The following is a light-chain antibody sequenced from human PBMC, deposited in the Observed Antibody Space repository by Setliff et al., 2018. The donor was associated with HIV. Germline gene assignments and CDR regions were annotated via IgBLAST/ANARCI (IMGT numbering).Light chain of an antibody. J-gene: IGLJ1*01. V-gene: IGLV2-23*02. CDR2: DVS. Sequence: QSVLTQPASVSGSPGQSITISCTGTSSDVGGYNYVSWYQQHPGKAPKLMIYDVSKRPSGVSNRFSGSKSGNTASLTISGLQAEDEADYYCCSYAGSSSPYVFGTGTKV. CDR1: SSDVGGYNY. CDR3: CSYAGSSSPYV.